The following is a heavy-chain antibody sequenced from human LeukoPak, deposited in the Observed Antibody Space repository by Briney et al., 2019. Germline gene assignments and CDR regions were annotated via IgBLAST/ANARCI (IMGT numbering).Heavy chain of an antibody. CDR1: GCTYTDYY. J-gene: IGHJ4*02. CDR3: IREYEGGYFDY. CDR2: IYPSVDTT. D-gene: IGHD2-8*01. Sequence: GASVKVSCKTSGCTYTDYYIHWVRQAPGQGLEWIGIIYPSVDTTDSSQKFKGRVTVTRDTSTSAVYMELRTLRSEDTAIYYCIREYEGGYFDYWGQGTLVTVSS. V-gene: IGHV1-46*01.